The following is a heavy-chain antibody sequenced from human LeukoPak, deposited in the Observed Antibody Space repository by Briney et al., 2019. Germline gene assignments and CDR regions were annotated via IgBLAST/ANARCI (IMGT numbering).Heavy chain of an antibody. J-gene: IGHJ6*02. CDR3: SRGHYGLDV. Sequence: GGSLRLSCAASGFTFSGSSMNWVRQASGKGLEWVGRIGSKIDNYATAYVESVRGRFIISREDSKNTAYLQMNSLKTEDTAVYYCSRGHYGLDVWGQGTTVTVSS. CDR1: GFTFSGSS. V-gene: IGHV3-73*01. CDR2: IGSKIDNYAT.